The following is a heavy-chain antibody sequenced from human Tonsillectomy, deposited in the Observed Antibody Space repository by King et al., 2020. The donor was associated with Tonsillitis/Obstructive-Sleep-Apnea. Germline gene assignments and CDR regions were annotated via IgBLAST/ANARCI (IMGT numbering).Heavy chain of an antibody. Sequence: VQLVESGGGLIQPGGSLRLSCSAPGFAFNFYSMDWVRQAPGKGLEWVSYIIGSVNTIYYSDSLKVRFTISRDNAKSSLYLQMNRLRDEDTAVYYCTRDIRGNYDFWSGYPGYWGQGTLVTVSS. J-gene: IGHJ4*02. CDR3: TRDIRGNYDFWSGYPGY. D-gene: IGHD3-3*01. V-gene: IGHV3-48*02. CDR1: GFAFNFYS. CDR2: IIGSVNTI.